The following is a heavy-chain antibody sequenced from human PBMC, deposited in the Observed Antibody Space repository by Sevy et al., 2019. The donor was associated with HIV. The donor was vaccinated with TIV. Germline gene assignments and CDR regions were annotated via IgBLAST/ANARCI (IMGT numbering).Heavy chain of an antibody. CDR2: ITSSSSFI. CDR3: ARSTDYYDNSGYDS. J-gene: IGHJ4*02. Sequence: GGSLRLSCAASGFTFRSYSMNRVRQAPGRGLEWVSSITSSSSFIFYADSVKGRFTISRDNAKNSLFLQMNSLRDEDTALYYCARSTDYYDNSGYDSWGRGTLVTVSS. D-gene: IGHD3-22*01. CDR1: GFTFRSYS. V-gene: IGHV3-21*03.